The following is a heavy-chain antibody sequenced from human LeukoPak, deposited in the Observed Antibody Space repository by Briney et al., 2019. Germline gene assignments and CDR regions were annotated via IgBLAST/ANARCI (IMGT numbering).Heavy chain of an antibody. CDR1: GFPFSDYG. CDR2: ISHDGSNK. Sequence: GGSLRLSCAASGFPFSDYGMYWVRQAPGKGLEWLAVISHDGSNKHYADSVKGRITISRDNSKNTLYLQMNSLRAEDTAVYYCAGELGRRGYFDYWGQGTLVTVSS. CDR3: AGELGRRGYFDY. V-gene: IGHV3-30*03. J-gene: IGHJ4*02.